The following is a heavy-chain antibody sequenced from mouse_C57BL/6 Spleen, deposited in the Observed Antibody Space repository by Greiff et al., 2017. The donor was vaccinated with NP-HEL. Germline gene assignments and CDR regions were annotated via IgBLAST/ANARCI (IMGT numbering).Heavy chain of an antibody. V-gene: IGHV1-80*01. CDR1: GYAFSSYW. D-gene: IGHD1-1*01. CDR3: ARGGVITTVDYYAMDY. J-gene: IGHJ4*01. CDR2: IYPGDGDT. Sequence: VKLMESGAELVKPGASVKISCKASGYAFSSYWMNWVKQRPGKGLEWIGQIYPGDGDTNYNGKFKGKATLTADKSSSTAYMQLSSLTSEDSAVYFCARGGVITTVDYYAMDYWGQGTSVTVSS.